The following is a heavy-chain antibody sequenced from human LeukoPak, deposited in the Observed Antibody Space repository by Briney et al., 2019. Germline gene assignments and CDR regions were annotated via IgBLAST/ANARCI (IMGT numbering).Heavy chain of an antibody. V-gene: IGHV4-30-2*02. D-gene: IGHD6-13*01. CDR1: GGSISSGGYY. CDR3: ATLRLYSENDYYYGMDV. CDR2: IYHSGST. J-gene: IGHJ6*02. Sequence: PSQTLSLTFTVSGGSISSGGYYWSWIRQPPGKGLEWIGYIYHSGSTYYNPSLKSRVTISVDTSKNQFSLKLSSVTAADTAVYYCATLRLYSENDYYYGMDVWGQGTTVTVSS.